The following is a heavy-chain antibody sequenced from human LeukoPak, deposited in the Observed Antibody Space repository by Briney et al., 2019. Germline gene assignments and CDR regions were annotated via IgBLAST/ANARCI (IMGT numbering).Heavy chain of an antibody. CDR2: INPSGGST. V-gene: IGHV1-46*01. CDR3: ARGYCSGGGCSVLDAFDG. D-gene: IGHD2-15*01. J-gene: IGHJ3*01. CDR1: GYTFTNYY. Sequence: GASVKVSCKTSGYTFTNYYIHWVRRAPGQGLERMGKINPSGGSTSYPQKFQGRVTMTRDTSTTTVYMELSTLRSEDTAIYYCARGYCSGGGCSVLDAFDGWGQGTMVTVSS.